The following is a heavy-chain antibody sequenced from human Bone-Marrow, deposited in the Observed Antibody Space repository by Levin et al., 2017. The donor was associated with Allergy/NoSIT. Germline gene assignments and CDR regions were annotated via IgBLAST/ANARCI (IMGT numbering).Heavy chain of an antibody. J-gene: IGHJ5*02. CDR2: IYPGDSDT. CDR1: GYSFTSYW. Sequence: GESLKISCKGSGYSFTSYWIGWVRQMPGKGLEWMGIIYPGDSDTRYSPSFQGQVTISADKSISTAYLQWSSLKASDTAMYYCARRSRYCSSTSCSAGWFDPWGQGTLVTVSS. D-gene: IGHD2-2*01. V-gene: IGHV5-51*01. CDR3: ARRSRYCSSTSCSAGWFDP.